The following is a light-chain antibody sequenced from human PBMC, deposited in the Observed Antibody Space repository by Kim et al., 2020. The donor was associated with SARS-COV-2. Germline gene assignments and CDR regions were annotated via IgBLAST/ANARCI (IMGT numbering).Light chain of an antibody. CDR2: GAS. Sequence: IVMTQSPATLSVFPGESATLSCRASQSVSTNLAWYQVRPGQIPRLLIYGASSRATGIPARFSGSGSGTEFTLTISSLQSEDFAVYYCQQYNNWPPLTFGGGTKVDIK. V-gene: IGKV3-15*01. CDR1: QSVSTN. CDR3: QQYNNWPPLT. J-gene: IGKJ4*01.